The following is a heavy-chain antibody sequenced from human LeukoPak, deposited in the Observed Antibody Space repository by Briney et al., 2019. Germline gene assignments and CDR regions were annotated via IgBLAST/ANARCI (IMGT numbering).Heavy chain of an antibody. CDR2: IYYSGST. D-gene: IGHD4-17*01. CDR3: ARHLVRLALDY. V-gene: IGHV4-59*08. J-gene: IGHJ4*02. Sequence: SETLSLTCSVSGGSISSYYWSWIRQPPGKGLEWIGYIYYSGSTYYNPSLKSRVTISVDTSKNQFSLKLSSVTAADTAVYYCARHLVRLALDYWGQGTLVTVSS. CDR1: GGSISSYY.